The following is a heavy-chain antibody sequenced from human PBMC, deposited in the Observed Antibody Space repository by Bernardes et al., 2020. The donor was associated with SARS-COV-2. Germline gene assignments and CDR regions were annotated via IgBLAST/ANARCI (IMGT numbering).Heavy chain of an antibody. V-gene: IGHV3-21*01. D-gene: IGHD1-1*01. J-gene: IGHJ4*02. CDR3: ARDNPTTDFDF. CDR1: GFTFSSYS. CDR2: ISSSRGYK. Sequence: GSLRLSCAASGFTFSSYSMSWVRQAPGKGLEWVSSISSSRGYKYYADSLKGRFTISRDDAKNSLYLQMNSLRAEDTAVYYCARDNPTTDFDFWGQGTLVTVSS.